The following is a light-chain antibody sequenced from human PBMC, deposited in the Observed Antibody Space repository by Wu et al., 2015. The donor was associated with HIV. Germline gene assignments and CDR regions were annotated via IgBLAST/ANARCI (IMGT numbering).Light chain of an antibody. CDR3: QQRSTWPLT. CDR2: DAS. Sequence: EIVLTQSPATLSLSPGERATLSCRASQTISSYLGWYQQKPGQAPRLLIFDASTRATGIPARVSSSGSGTDFTLTISSLEPEDSAVYYCQQRSTWPLTFGGGTKGGDQ. CDR1: QTISSY. J-gene: IGKJ4*01. V-gene: IGKV3-11*01.